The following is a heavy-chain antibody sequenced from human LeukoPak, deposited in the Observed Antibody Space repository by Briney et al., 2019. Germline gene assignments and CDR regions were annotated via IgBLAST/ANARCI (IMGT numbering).Heavy chain of an antibody. CDR3: ARGDSSGYYPLLQY. CDR2: IYYSGST. J-gene: IGHJ4*02. CDR1: GGSVSSGSYY. V-gene: IGHV4-61*01. D-gene: IGHD3-22*01. Sequence: PSETLSLTRTVSGGSVSSGSYYWSWIRQPPGKGLEWIGYIYYSGSTNYNPSLKSRVTISVDTSKNQFSLKLSSVTAADTAVYYCARGDSSGYYPLLQYWGQGTLVTVSS.